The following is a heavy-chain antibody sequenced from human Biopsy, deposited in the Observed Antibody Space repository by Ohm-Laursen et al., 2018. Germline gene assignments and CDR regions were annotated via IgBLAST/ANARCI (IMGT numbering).Heavy chain of an antibody. CDR3: ARHAPSYSGSYWRYFDL. Sequence: SQTLSLTCTVSRGSISSYYWNWIRQPPGKGLEWIGYIYYTGSTNYNPSLKSRVTISVDTSMTHLSLRLTSVTAADTAVYYCARHAPSYSGSYWRYFDLWGRGTLVTVSS. V-gene: IGHV4-59*08. J-gene: IGHJ2*01. CDR2: IYYTGST. D-gene: IGHD1-26*01. CDR1: RGSISSYY.